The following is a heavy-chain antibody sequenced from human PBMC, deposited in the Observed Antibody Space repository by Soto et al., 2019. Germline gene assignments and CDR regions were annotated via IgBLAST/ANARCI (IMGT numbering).Heavy chain of an antibody. V-gene: IGHV4-39*01. Sequence: SETLSLTCTVSGGSISSSSYYWGWIRQPPGKGLEWIGSIYYSGSTYYNLSLKSRVTISVDTSKNQFSLKLSSVTAADTAVYYCARPMSQYSYGPLYYGMDVWGQGTTVTVSS. CDR2: IYYSGST. CDR3: ARPMSQYSYGPLYYGMDV. D-gene: IGHD5-18*01. J-gene: IGHJ6*02. CDR1: GGSISSSSYY.